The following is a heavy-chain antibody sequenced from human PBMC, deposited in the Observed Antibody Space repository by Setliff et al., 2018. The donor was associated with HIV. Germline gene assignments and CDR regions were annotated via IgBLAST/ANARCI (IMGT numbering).Heavy chain of an antibody. J-gene: IGHJ3*01. D-gene: IGHD1-26*01. CDR3: ARLPNPKERSYWRVPFDV. CDR2: ISSSYTT. CDR1: GFTFYIYE. V-gene: IGHV3-48*03. Sequence: GESLKISCAASGFTFYIYELNWVRQAPGKGLEWVSYISSSYTTHYADSVKGRFTISRDNAEGSLYLQMNSLRPEDSAVYYCARLPNPKERSYWRVPFDVWGQGTTVTVSS.